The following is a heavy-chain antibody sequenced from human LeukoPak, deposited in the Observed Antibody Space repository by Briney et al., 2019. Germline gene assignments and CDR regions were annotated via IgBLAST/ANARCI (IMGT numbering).Heavy chain of an antibody. D-gene: IGHD3-22*01. V-gene: IGHV1-18*01. CDR2: ISAYNGNT. CDR1: GYTFTSYG. Sequence: GASGKVSCKASGYTFTSYGISWVRQAPGQGLEWMGWISAYNGNTNYAQKLQGRVTMTTDTSTSTAYMELRSLRSDDTAVYYCARDRNPDYYYDSSGYYYWGQGTLVTVSS. CDR3: ARDRNPDYYYDSSGYYY. J-gene: IGHJ4*02.